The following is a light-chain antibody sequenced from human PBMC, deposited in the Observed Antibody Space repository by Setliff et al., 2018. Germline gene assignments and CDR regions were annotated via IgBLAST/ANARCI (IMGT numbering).Light chain of an antibody. CDR1: SGSIASNY. V-gene: IGLV6-57*01. J-gene: IGLJ2*01. Sequence: NFMLTQPHSVSESPGKTVTISCTRSSGSIASNYVQWYQQRPGSSPTTVIYEDNQRPSGVPDRFSGSIDSPSNSASPTISGLKTEDEADYYCQSYDSSNHVVFGGGTKVTVL. CDR2: EDN. CDR3: QSYDSSNHVV.